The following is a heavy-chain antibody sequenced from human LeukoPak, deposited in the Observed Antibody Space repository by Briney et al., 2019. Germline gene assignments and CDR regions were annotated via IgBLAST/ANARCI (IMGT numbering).Heavy chain of an antibody. D-gene: IGHD6-19*01. CDR2: ISWNSGSI. CDR1: GFTFDDYA. J-gene: IGHJ4*02. CDR3: AKGYSSGWGPFDY. V-gene: IGHV3-9*03. Sequence: GRSLRLSCAASGFTFDDYAMHWVRQAPGKGLEWVSGISWNSGSIVCADSVKGRFTISRDNAKNSLYLQMNSLRAEDMALYYCAKGYSSGWGPFDYWGQGTLVTVSS.